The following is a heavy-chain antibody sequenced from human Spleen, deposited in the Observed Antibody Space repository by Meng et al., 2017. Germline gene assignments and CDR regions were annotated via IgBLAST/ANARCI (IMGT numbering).Heavy chain of an antibody. J-gene: IGHJ6*02. Sequence: ASVKVSCKASGGTFSSYAISWVRQAPGQGLEWMGWISAYNANTNYAQKLQGRVTMTTDTSTSTAYMELRNLRSDDTAVYYCTRGDNYCFDVWGQGTTVTVSS. D-gene: IGHD3-10*01. V-gene: IGHV1-18*01. CDR3: TRGDNYCFDV. CDR2: ISAYNANT. CDR1: GGTFSSYA.